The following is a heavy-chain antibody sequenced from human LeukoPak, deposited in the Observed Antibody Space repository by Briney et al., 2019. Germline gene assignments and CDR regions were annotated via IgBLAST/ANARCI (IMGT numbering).Heavy chain of an antibody. CDR1: GFTFDDYA. D-gene: IGHD2-15*01. Sequence: GGSLRLSCAASGFTFDDYAMHWVRQAPGKGLEWVSGISWNSGSIGYADSVKGRSTISRDNAKNSLYLQMNSLRAEDTALYYCAKDDGYCSGGSCFAFDIWGQGTMVTVSS. V-gene: IGHV3-9*01. CDR3: AKDDGYCSGGSCFAFDI. CDR2: ISWNSGSI. J-gene: IGHJ3*02.